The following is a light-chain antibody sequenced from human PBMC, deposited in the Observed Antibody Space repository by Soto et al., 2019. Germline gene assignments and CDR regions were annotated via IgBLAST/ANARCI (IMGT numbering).Light chain of an antibody. Sequence: EIVLTQSPATLSLSPGERATLSCRASQSASGSLTWYQQKPGQAPRLLIYDASNRATGIPARFSGSGSGTDFTLTISSLQPEDFAVYYCQQRDNWPPITFGQGTRLEIK. V-gene: IGKV3-11*01. CDR3: QQRDNWPPIT. CDR2: DAS. CDR1: QSASGS. J-gene: IGKJ5*01.